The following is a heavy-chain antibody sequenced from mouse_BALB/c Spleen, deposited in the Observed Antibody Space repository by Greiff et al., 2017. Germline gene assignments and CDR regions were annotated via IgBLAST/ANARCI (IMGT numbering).Heavy chain of an antibody. V-gene: IGHV14-3*02. Sequence: DVKLQESGAELVKPGASVKLSCTASGFNIKDTYMHWVKQRPEQGLEWIGRIDPANGNTKYDPKFQGKATITADTSSNTAYLQLSSLTSEDTAVYYCAGGFAYWGQGTLVTVSA. CDR2: IDPANGNT. CDR3: AGGFAY. CDR1: GFNIKDTY. J-gene: IGHJ3*01.